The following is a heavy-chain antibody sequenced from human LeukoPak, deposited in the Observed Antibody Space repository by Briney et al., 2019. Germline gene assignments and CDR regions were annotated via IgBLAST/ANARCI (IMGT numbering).Heavy chain of an antibody. V-gene: IGHV3-23*01. CDR1: GFTFGSYA. D-gene: IGHD3-22*01. CDR3: AKDDSSGPRVHCFYGVDA. Sequence: GGSLRLSCAASGFTFGSYAMTWVRHAPGKGLEWVSDISGSGGSNYYADSVKGRFTISRDNSKNTLFLQMNSLRAEDTAVYYCAKDDSSGPRVHCFYGVDAWGQGTTVTVSS. J-gene: IGHJ6*02. CDR2: ISGSGGSN.